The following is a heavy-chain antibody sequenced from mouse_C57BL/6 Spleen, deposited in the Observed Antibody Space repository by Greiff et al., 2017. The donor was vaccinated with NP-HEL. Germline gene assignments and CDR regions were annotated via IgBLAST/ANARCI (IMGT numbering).Heavy chain of an antibody. D-gene: IGHD1-1*01. J-gene: IGHJ1*03. CDR3: AREEITTVVAKYFDV. V-gene: IGHV1-82*01. CDR1: GYAFSSSW. CDR2: IYPGDGDT. Sequence: VQLQQSGPELVKPGASVKISCKASGYAFSSSWMNWVKQRTGKGLEWIGRIYPGDGDTNYNGKFKGKATLTADKSSSTAYMQLSSLTSEDSAVYFCAREEITTVVAKYFDVWGTGTTVTVSS.